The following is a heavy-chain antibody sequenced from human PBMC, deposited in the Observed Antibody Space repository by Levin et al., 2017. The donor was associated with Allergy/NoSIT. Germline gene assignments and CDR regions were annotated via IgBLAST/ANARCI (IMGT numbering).Heavy chain of an antibody. V-gene: IGHV1-69*13. CDR2: IIPIFGTA. CDR1: GGTFSSYA. J-gene: IGHJ6*02. Sequence: PVASVKVSCKASGGTFSSYAISWVRQAPGQGLEWMGGIIPIFGTANYAQKFQGRVTITADESTSTAYMELSSLRSEDTAVYYCARILWEQPYYYYGMDVWGQGTTVTVSS. D-gene: IGHD1-26*01. CDR3: ARILWEQPYYYYGMDV.